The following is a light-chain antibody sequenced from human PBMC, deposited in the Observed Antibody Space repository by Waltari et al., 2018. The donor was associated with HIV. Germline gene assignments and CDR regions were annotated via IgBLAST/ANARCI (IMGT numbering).Light chain of an antibody. CDR1: RSDVGRSNY. V-gene: IGLV2-14*03. J-gene: IGLJ2*01. CDR2: DVS. CDR3: SSYTSSRTVV. Sequence: QSALTQPASVSGSSGQSITLSCPRARSDVGRSNYASEYQHLPGKAPKLIIYDVSKRPAGVSHRFPGSKSRTSASLTISGLQAEHEADYYCSSYTSSRTVVFGGGTKLTVL.